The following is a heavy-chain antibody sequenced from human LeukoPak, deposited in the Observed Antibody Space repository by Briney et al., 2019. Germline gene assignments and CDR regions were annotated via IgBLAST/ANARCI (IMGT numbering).Heavy chain of an antibody. D-gene: IGHD1-26*01. CDR2: IGTAGDT. CDR3: ARGASPYYYYYYYMDV. CDR1: GFTFSSYD. Sequence: GSLRLSCAASGFTFSSYDMHWVRQATGEGLEWVSAIGTAGDTYYPGSVKGRFTISRENAKNSLYLQMNSLRAGDTAVYYCARGASPYYYYYYYMDVWGKGTTVTVSS. V-gene: IGHV3-13*01. J-gene: IGHJ6*03.